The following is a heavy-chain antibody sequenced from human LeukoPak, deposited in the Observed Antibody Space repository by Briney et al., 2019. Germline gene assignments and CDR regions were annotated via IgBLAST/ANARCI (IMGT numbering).Heavy chain of an antibody. V-gene: IGHV4-39*01. D-gene: IGHD2-2*02. CDR3: ARLSGQLLYNENWFDH. CDR1: GGSLSSSSYY. CDR2: IYYSWCT. Sequence: SETLSLICTVSGGSLSSSSYYWGWLRQPPGTGLEWIGSIYYSWCTYYNPSLKTRVTLSVEASEYQFSLKLSYVTAADKAVYYCARLSGQLLYNENWFDHWGQGTLVTVSS. J-gene: IGHJ5*02.